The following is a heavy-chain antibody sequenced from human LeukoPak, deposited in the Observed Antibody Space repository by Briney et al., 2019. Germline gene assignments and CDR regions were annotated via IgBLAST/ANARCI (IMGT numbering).Heavy chain of an antibody. D-gene: IGHD2-15*01. Sequence: RGDFPKISCKGSGYSFTSYWIGWVRQMPGKGLEWMGIIYPGDSTTRYSPSFQGQVTISVDKSISTAYLQWHTLKASDTATYYCARLYCRGGACYGGWFDPWGQGTLVTVSS. CDR3: ARLYCRGGACYGGWFDP. J-gene: IGHJ5*02. CDR2: IYPGDSTT. V-gene: IGHV5-51*01. CDR1: GYSFTSYW.